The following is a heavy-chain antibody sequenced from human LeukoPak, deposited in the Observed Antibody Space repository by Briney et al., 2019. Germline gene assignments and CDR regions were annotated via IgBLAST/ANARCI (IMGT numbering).Heavy chain of an antibody. V-gene: IGHV3-30*18. CDR3: AKERCGGGSCYIFDY. Sequence: GTSLRLSCAASGFTFSSFGMHWVRQAPVRGLESVAVISYDGNNKYYADSVKGRFTISRDSSRNTLYLQMNSLRAEDTAVYYCAKERCGGGSCYIFDYWGRGTLVTVSS. J-gene: IGHJ4*02. CDR1: GFTFSSFG. CDR2: ISYDGNNK. D-gene: IGHD2-15*01.